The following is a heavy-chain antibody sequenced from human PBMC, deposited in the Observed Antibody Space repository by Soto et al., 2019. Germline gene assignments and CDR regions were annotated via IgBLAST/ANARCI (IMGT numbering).Heavy chain of an antibody. V-gene: IGHV3-30*03. D-gene: IGHD2-15*01. CDR1: GFTVSNNY. CDR2: ISYDGSNK. J-gene: IGHJ6*02. CDR3: VAATLSYYYYYYGMDV. Sequence: GGSLRLSCAASGFTVSNNYMSWVRQAPGKGLEWVAVISYDGSNKYYADSVKGRFTISRDNSKNTLYLQMNSLRAEDTAVYYCVAATLSYYYYYYGMDVRGQGTTVTVSS.